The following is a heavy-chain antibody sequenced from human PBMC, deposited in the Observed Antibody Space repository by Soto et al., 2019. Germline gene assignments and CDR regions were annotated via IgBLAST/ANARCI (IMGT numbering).Heavy chain of an antibody. D-gene: IGHD3-22*01. Sequence: ASVKVSCKASGYTFTSYGISWLRQAPGQGLEWMGGSSAYNGNTNYAQKLQGRVTMTTDTSTSTAYMELRSLRSDDTAVYYCARGLSYYDSRINWFDPWGQGTLVTVSS. CDR1: GYTFTSYG. V-gene: IGHV1-18*01. J-gene: IGHJ5*02. CDR3: ARGLSYYDSRINWFDP. CDR2: SSAYNGNT.